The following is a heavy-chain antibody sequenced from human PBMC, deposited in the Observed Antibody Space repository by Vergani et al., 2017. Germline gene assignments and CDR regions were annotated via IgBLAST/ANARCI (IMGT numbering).Heavy chain of an antibody. J-gene: IGHJ6*03. CDR2: IWYDGSNK. V-gene: IGHV3-33*01. D-gene: IGHD6-6*01. Sequence: QVQLVESGGGVVQPGRSLRLSCAASGFTFSSYGMHWVRQAPGKGLEWVAVIWYDGSNKYYADSVKGRFTISRDNSKNTLYLQMNSLRAEDTAVYYCASIAARPYYYYYMDVWGKGTTVTVSS. CDR1: GFTFSSYG. CDR3: ASIAARPYYYYYMDV.